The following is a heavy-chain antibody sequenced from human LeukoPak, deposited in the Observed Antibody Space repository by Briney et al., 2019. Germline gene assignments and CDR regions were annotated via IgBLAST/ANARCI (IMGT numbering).Heavy chain of an antibody. Sequence: SEALSLTCTVSGGSISSGDYYWSWIRQPPGKGLEWIGYIYYSGSTYYNPSLKSRVTISVDTSKNQFSLKLSSVTAADAAVYYCARGTIDYGDYLIPYNWFDPWGQGTLVTVSS. J-gene: IGHJ5*02. CDR2: IYYSGST. CDR3: ARGTIDYGDYLIPYNWFDP. V-gene: IGHV4-30-4*01. D-gene: IGHD4-17*01. CDR1: GGSISSGDYY.